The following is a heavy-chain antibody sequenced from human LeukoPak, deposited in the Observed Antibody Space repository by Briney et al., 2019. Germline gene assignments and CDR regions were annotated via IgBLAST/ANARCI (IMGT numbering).Heavy chain of an antibody. Sequence: GGSLRLSCAASGFTFSNYAMHWVRRAPGKGLEWVAVISYDGIHKYYADSIKGRFNISRDNSDHTLFLLVDSLRPDDTAVYYCARARAGSVDYWGQGTLVTVSS. CDR1: GFTFSNYA. CDR3: ARARAGSVDY. CDR2: ISYDGIHK. J-gene: IGHJ4*02. D-gene: IGHD3-10*01. V-gene: IGHV3-30*04.